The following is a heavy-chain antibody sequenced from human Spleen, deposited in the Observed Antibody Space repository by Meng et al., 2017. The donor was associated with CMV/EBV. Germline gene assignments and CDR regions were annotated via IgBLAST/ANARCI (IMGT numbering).Heavy chain of an antibody. J-gene: IGHJ4*02. CDR2: IYYSGST. D-gene: IGHD5-24*01. Sequence: GSLRLSCTVSGGSISSYYWSWIRQPPGKGLEWIGYIYYSGSTNYNPSLKSRVTISVDTSKNQFSLKLSSVTAADTAVYYCAGWLQFSYYFDYWGQGTLVTVSS. V-gene: IGHV4-59*01. CDR3: AGWLQFSYYFDY. CDR1: GGSISSYY.